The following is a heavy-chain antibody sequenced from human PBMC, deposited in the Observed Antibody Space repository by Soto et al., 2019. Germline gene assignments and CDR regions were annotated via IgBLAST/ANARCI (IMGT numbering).Heavy chain of an antibody. CDR2: ISSTTNYI. CDR3: ARESEDLTSNFDY. J-gene: IGHJ4*02. CDR1: GFIFTRYS. Sequence: GGSLRLSCAASGFIFTRYSMNWVRQTPGKGLEWVSSISSTTNYIYYGDSMKGRFTISRDNAKNSLYLEMNSLRAEDTAVYYCARESEDLTSNFDYWGQGTLVTVSS. V-gene: IGHV3-21*06.